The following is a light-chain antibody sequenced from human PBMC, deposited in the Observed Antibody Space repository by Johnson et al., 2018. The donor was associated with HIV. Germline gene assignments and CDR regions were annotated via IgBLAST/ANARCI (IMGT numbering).Light chain of an antibody. V-gene: IGLV1-51*01. CDR1: SSNIGNNY. Sequence: QSVLTQPPSVSASTGQKVTISCSGSSSNIGNNYVSWYQQLPGTAPKLLIYDNNKRPSGIPDRFSGSKSGTSATLGITGLQTGDEADYYCRKWDSRLLAGVVGTVTKVTVL. J-gene: IGLJ1*01. CDR3: RKWDSRLLAGV. CDR2: DNN.